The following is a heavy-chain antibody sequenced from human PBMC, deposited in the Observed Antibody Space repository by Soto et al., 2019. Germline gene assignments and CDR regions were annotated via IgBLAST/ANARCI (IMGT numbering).Heavy chain of an antibody. Sequence: QVQLVQSGAEVKKPGASVKLSCGTSGYTFTHYYIHWVRQAPGQGLEWLAIINPASGSTNYAQDFQGRVTLTMDTSTTTVYVELSDLRAEDTAIFYCARDLAAGDHWGQGTLVTVSS. CDR3: ARDLAAGDH. D-gene: IGHD6-13*01. J-gene: IGHJ4*02. CDR2: INPASGST. CDR1: GYTFTHYY. V-gene: IGHV1-46*01.